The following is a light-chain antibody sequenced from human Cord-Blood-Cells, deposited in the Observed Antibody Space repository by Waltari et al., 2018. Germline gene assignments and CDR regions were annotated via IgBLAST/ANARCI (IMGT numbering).Light chain of an antibody. V-gene: IGKV4-1*01. CDR1: QSVLYSSNNKNY. Sequence: DIMMTQSPDSLAVSLGERATINCKSSQSVLYSSNNKNYLAWYQQKPGQPPKLLIYWASTRESGVPDRFRGSGSGTDFTLTISSLQAEDVAVYYCQQYYSTPWTFGQGTKVEIK. J-gene: IGKJ1*01. CDR2: WAS. CDR3: QQYYSTPWT.